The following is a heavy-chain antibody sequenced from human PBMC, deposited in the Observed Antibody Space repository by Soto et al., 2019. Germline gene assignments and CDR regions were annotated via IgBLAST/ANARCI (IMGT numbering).Heavy chain of an antibody. Sequence: SETLSLTCTVSGGSISSGGYYWSWIRQHPGKGLEWIGYIYYSGSTYYNPSLKSRVTISVDTSKNQFSLKLSSVTAADTAVYYCARGAWLFLDYWGQGTMVTVHS. CDR3: ARGAWLFLDY. D-gene: IGHD3-9*01. CDR1: GGSISSGGYY. J-gene: IGHJ4*02. V-gene: IGHV4-31*03. CDR2: IYYSGST.